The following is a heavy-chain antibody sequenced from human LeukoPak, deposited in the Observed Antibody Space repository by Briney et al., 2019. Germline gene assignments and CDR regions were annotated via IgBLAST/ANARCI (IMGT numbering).Heavy chain of an antibody. CDR3: ARDRSVPDYYDSSGYRVTNWYFDL. D-gene: IGHD3-22*01. V-gene: IGHV3-13*01. CDR1: GFTFSSYD. Sequence: GGSLRLSCAASGFTFSSYDMHWVRQATGKGLEWVSAIGTAGDTYYPGSVKGRFTISRENAKNSLYLQMNSLRAGDTAVYYCARDRSVPDYYDSSGYRVTNWYFDLWGRGTLVTVSS. CDR2: IGTAGDT. J-gene: IGHJ2*01.